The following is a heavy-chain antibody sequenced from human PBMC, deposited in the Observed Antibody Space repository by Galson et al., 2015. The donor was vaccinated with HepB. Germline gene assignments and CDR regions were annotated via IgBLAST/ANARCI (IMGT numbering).Heavy chain of an antibody. CDR3: ARARYSGSYYFDY. J-gene: IGHJ4*02. Sequence: SLRLSCAASGFTFSDYYMSWIRQAPGKGLEWVSYISSSSSYTNYADSVKGRFTISRDNAKNSLYLQMNSLRAEDTAVYYCARARYSGSYYFDYWGQGTLVTVSS. D-gene: IGHD2-15*01. CDR2: ISSSSSYT. V-gene: IGHV3-11*06. CDR1: GFTFSDYY.